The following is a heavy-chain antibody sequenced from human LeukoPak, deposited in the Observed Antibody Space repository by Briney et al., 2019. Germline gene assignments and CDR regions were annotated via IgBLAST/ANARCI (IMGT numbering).Heavy chain of an antibody. CDR1: GFTFSSYS. J-gene: IGHJ4*02. CDR2: ISSSSSYI. D-gene: IGHD6-13*01. Sequence: PGGSLRLSCAASGFTFSSYSMNWVRQAPGKGLEWVSPISSSSSYIYYADSVKGRFTISRDNAKNSLYLQMNSLRAEDTAVYYCARVHAAAGDYWGQGTLVTVSS. V-gene: IGHV3-21*01. CDR3: ARVHAAAGDY.